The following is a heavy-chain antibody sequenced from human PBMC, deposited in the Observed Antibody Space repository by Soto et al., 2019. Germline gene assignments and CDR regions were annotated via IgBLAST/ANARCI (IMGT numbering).Heavy chain of an antibody. CDR1: GYTFTSYD. Sequence: ASVKVSCKASGYTFTSYDINWVRQATGQGLEWMGWMNPNSGNTGYAQKFQGRVTMTRSTSISTAYMELSSLRSEDTAVYYCARGGFLEWLSLYYYYGMDVWGQGTTVTVSS. D-gene: IGHD3-3*01. CDR2: MNPNSGNT. J-gene: IGHJ6*02. CDR3: ARGGFLEWLSLYYYYGMDV. V-gene: IGHV1-8*01.